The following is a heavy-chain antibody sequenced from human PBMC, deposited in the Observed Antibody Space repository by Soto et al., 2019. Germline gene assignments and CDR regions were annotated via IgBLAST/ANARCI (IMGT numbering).Heavy chain of an antibody. CDR3: EKQTTGNAFDM. Sequence: PGGSLRLSCEASGFTFRSYGMHWVRQAPGRGLEWVAVISYDESYKYYADSVKGRFTISRDNSKNTLYLQMNSLRAEDTSVYYCEKQTTGNAFDMWGQGTMVTVSS. D-gene: IGHD4-17*01. J-gene: IGHJ3*02. CDR2: ISYDESYK. V-gene: IGHV3-30*18. CDR1: GFTFRSYG.